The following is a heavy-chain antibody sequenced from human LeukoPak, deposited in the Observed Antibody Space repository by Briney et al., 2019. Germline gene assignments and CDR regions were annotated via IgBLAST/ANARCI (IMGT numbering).Heavy chain of an antibody. CDR3: ARDQEMATIYNWFGP. CDR2: TSAYNGNT. CDR1: GYTFTSYG. J-gene: IGHJ5*02. Sequence: ASVKVSCKASGYTFTSYGISWVRQAPGQGLEWMGWTSAYNGNTNYAQKLQGRVTMTTDTSTSTAYMELRSLRSDDTAVYYCARDQEMATIYNWFGPWGQGTLVTVSS. V-gene: IGHV1-18*01. D-gene: IGHD5-24*01.